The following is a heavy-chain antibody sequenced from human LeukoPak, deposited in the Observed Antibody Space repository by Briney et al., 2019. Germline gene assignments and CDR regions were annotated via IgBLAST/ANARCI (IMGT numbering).Heavy chain of an antibody. J-gene: IGHJ6*02. V-gene: IGHV3-21*01. Sequence: GGSLRLSCAASGFTFSSYSMNWVRQAPGKGLEWVSSISSSSSYIYYADSVKGRFTISRDNAKNSLYLQMNSLRAEDTAVYYCVRDMGGSAPEHYYYYYGMDVWGQGTTVTVSS. CDR2: ISSSSSYI. CDR3: VRDMGGSAPEHYYYYYGMDV. CDR1: GFTFSSYS. D-gene: IGHD1-14*01.